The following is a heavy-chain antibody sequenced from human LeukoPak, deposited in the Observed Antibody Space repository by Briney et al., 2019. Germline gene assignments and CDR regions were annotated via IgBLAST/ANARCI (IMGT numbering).Heavy chain of an antibody. V-gene: IGHV3-64*01. D-gene: IGHD2-2*01. CDR3: ARSDIVVVPAAIWYYYYGMDV. CDR2: IISNGGST. J-gene: IGHJ6*02. CDR1: GFTFISYA. Sequence: PGGSRRLSCEALGFTFISYAMHWVRQAPGKGLDYVSAIISNGGSTYYANSVKGRFTISRDNSKNTLYLQMGSLRAEDMAVYYCARSDIVVVPAAIWYYYYGMDVWGQGTTVTVSS.